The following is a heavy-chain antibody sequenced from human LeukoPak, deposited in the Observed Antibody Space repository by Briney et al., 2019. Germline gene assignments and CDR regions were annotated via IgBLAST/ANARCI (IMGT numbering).Heavy chain of an antibody. D-gene: IGHD3-10*01. J-gene: IGHJ6*03. CDR2: INPNSGGT. Sequence: GASVKVSCKASGYTFTGYYMHWVRQAPGQGLEWMGWINPNSGGTNYAQKFQGRVTMTRDTSISTAYMELSRLRSDDTAVYYCAREGGSGSYYYYYYMDVWGKGTTVTVSS. CDR3: AREGGSGSYYYYYYMDV. V-gene: IGHV1-2*02. CDR1: GYTFTGYY.